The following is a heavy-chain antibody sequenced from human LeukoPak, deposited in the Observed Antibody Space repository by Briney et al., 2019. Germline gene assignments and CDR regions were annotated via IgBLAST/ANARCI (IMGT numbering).Heavy chain of an antibody. CDR3: ARPASLQSPYFDY. CDR2: IYYSGST. D-gene: IGHD6-6*01. Sequence: SETLSLTCTVSGGSISSYYWSWIRQPPGKGLEWIGYIYYSGSTNYNPSLESRVTISVDTSKNQFSLKLSSVTAADTAVYYCARPASLQSPYFDYWGQGTLVTVSS. J-gene: IGHJ4*02. CDR1: GGSISSYY. V-gene: IGHV4-59*08.